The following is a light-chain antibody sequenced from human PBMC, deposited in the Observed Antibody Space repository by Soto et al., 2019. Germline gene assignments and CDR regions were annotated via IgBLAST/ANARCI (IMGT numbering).Light chain of an antibody. CDR3: QQYGSSPGT. Sequence: EIVLTQSPGTLSLSPGERATLSCRASQSVSSSYLAWYQQKPGQAPRLLIYGASFRATGIPDRFSGSGSGTDFTLTISRLEPEDFAVYYCQQYGSSPGTFGQGTEVEIK. CDR1: QSVSSSY. J-gene: IGKJ1*01. CDR2: GAS. V-gene: IGKV3-20*01.